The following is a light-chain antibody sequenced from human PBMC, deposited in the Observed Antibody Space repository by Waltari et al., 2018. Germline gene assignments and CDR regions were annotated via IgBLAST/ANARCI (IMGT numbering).Light chain of an antibody. CDR1: QSVLYNSNNKNF. CDR3: QQYYSTPYT. V-gene: IGKV4-1*01. J-gene: IGKJ2*01. Sequence: DIVMTQSPDSLAVSLGERATINCKSNQSVLYNSNNKNFLAWYQHKAVQTPKLHIYLASTRESGVPDRFSGSGSGTDFTLTISTLQAEDVAVYYCQQYYSTPYTFGQGTKLEIK. CDR2: LAS.